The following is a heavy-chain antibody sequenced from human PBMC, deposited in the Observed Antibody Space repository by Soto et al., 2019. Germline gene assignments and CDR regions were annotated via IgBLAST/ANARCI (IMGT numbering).Heavy chain of an antibody. J-gene: IGHJ6*02. CDR3: APPGYYGMDV. V-gene: IGHV3-48*02. Sequence: GGSLRLSCTASGFTFGDYAMSWFRQAPGKGLEWVSYSSSRSGAIYYADSVKGRFTISRDNAKNSLYLQMNSLRDEDTAVYYCAPPGYYGMDVWGQGTTVTVSS. CDR2: SSSRSGAI. CDR1: GFTFGDYA.